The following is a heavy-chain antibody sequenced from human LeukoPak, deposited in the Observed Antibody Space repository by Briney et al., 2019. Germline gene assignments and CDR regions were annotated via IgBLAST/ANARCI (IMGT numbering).Heavy chain of an antibody. CDR2: IHRSGSP. CDR1: LDSTTSNF. CDR3: AREILGGFNPGAY. J-gene: IGHJ4*02. V-gene: IGHV4-4*02. Sequence: SETLSLTCTVSLDSTTSNFWSWVRQPPGKGREWIGEIHRSGSPNYTPSLQSRVTISIARSRNPIVLESSSVTAADTAVYYCAREILGGFNPGAYWGQGILVTVSS. D-gene: IGHD1-14*01.